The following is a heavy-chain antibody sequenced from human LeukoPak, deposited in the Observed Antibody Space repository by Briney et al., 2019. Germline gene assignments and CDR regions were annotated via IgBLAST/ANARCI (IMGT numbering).Heavy chain of an antibody. J-gene: IGHJ4*02. Sequence: GGSLRLSCAASGFTFSSYWMTWVRQAPGRGLEWVANIKEDGSEKYYVDSVKGRFTISRDNAKNSLYLQMNSLRAEDTAVYYCAGFGLAATIDYWGQGTLVTVSS. CDR1: GFTFSSYW. V-gene: IGHV3-7*04. D-gene: IGHD2-15*01. CDR2: IKEDGSEK. CDR3: AGFGLAATIDY.